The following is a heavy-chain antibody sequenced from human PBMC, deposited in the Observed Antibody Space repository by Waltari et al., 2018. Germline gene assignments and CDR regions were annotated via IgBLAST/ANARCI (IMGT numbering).Heavy chain of an antibody. D-gene: IGHD1-26*01. CDR2: VYFSERT. V-gene: IGHV4-59*11. CDR1: GGSFSSHY. Sequence: QLQLQESGPGLVKPSEILSLTSTVTGGSFSSHYWSWIRKPTGKGLVWVGHVYFSERTNYNPSLKSGVTISVDTSKNQFSLKLSSVTAADTAVYYCARDSGSYYPPYYYYYMDVWGKGTTVTVSS. CDR3: ARDSGSYYPPYYYYYMDV. J-gene: IGHJ6*03.